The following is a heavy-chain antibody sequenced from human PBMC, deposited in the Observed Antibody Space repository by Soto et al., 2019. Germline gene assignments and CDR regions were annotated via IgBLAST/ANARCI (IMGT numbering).Heavy chain of an antibody. CDR1: GFTFSSYE. V-gene: IGHV3-48*03. D-gene: IGHD2-21*01. Sequence: GGSLRLSCAASGFTFSSYEFNWVRQAPGKGPEWISYIGTSSTNIYYADSVKGRFTSSRDNAKNALYLQMNSLRAEDTAIYYCAREELNCGGDCFAFWGQGTLVTVSS. CDR2: IGTSSTNI. CDR3: AREELNCGGDCFAF. J-gene: IGHJ4*02.